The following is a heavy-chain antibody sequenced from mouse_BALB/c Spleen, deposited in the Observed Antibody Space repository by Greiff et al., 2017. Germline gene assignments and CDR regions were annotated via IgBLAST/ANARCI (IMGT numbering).Heavy chain of an antibody. V-gene: IGHV5-4*02. CDR1: GFTFSDYY. D-gene: IGHD1-1*01. Sequence: EVNVVESGGGLVKPGGSLKLSCAASGFTFSDYYMYWVRQTPEKRLEWVATISDGGSYTYYPDSVKGRFTISRDNAKNNLYLQMSSLKSEDTAMYYCARDWATTVVRTGYYAMDYWGQGTSVTVSS. CDR2: ISDGGSYT. J-gene: IGHJ4*01. CDR3: ARDWATTVVRTGYYAMDY.